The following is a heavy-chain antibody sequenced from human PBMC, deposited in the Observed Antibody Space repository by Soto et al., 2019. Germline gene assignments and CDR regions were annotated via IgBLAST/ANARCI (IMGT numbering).Heavy chain of an antibody. J-gene: IGHJ4*02. CDR3: AMLSSSGCPIDF. V-gene: IGHV4-31*03. CDR1: GGSISSGCYY. CDR2: TYYSENT. Sequence: SETLSLTCTVSGGSISSGCYYWNWIRQHPGKGLEWIGYTYYSENTYYNPSLNSRITISADTSKNQFSLKLSSVTAEDTAVYYCAMLSSSGCPIDFCGQAILVSVSS. D-gene: IGHD6-19*01.